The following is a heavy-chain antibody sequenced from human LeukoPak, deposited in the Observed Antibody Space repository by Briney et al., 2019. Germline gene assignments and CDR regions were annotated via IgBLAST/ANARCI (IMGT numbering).Heavy chain of an antibody. CDR2: IYYSGST. CDR3: ARAGITMVRGVIIEGWFDP. D-gene: IGHD3-10*01. CDR1: GGSISSSSCY. V-gene: IGHV4-39*07. Sequence: SETLSLTCTVSGGSISSSSCYWGWIRQPPGKGLEWIGSIYYSGSTYYNPSLKSRVTISVDTSKNQFSLKLSSVTAADTAVYYCARAGITMVRGVIIEGWFDPWGQGTLVTVSS. J-gene: IGHJ5*02.